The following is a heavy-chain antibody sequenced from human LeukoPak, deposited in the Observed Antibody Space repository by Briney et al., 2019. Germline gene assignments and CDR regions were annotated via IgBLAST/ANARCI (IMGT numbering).Heavy chain of an antibody. D-gene: IGHD2-15*01. J-gene: IGHJ4*02. CDR1: GLTFSTYW. CDR2: ISSSSSYT. Sequence: GGSLRLSCSTSGLTFSTYWMSWIRQAPGKGLEWVSYISSSSSYTNYADSVKGRFTTSRDNAKNSLFLQMNSLRAEDTAVYYCARRACSGGTCYWPYWGQGTLVTVSS. CDR3: ARRACSGGTCYWPY. V-gene: IGHV3-11*03.